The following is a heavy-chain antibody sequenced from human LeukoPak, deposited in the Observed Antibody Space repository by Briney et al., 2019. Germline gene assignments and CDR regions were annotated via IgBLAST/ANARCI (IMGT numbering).Heavy chain of an antibody. CDR2: IYYSGTT. CDR1: AGSISSHY. V-gene: IGHV4-59*11. CDR3: ARDSGGSSGSYEYFQH. Sequence: SETLSLTCSVSAGSISSHYWSWIRQPPGKGLEWIGYIYYSGTTNYNPSLKSRVTISVDTSKNQFSLKLSSVTAADTAVYYCARDSGGSSGSYEYFQHWGQGTLVTVSS. D-gene: IGHD6-19*01. J-gene: IGHJ1*01.